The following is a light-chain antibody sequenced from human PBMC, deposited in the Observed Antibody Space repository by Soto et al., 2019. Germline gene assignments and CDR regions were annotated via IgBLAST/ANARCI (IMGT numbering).Light chain of an antibody. CDR2: GAS. V-gene: IGKV3-20*01. Sequence: EIVLTQSPGTLSLSPGERATLSCRASQSVSSSYLAWYQQKPGQAPRLLIYGASSRDTGIPDRFSVSGSGTDFTLTISRLEPEDFAVYYCQHYGTSGLFGPGTKVDIK. CDR1: QSVSSSY. J-gene: IGKJ3*01. CDR3: QHYGTSGL.